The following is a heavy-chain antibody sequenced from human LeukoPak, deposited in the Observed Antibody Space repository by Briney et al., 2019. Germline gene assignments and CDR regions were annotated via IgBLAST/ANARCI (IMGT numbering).Heavy chain of an antibody. CDR1: GFTFGTFT. D-gene: IGHD6-6*01. Sequence: GGSLRLSCAASGFTFGTFTMHWVRQPPGKGLEWVAVTSYDQSHKYYTDSVKGRFTISRDNSKNTLYLEMNFLGGEDTAFYYCARDPIDGRPDYSDFWGQGTLVTVSS. CDR3: ARDPIDGRPDYSDF. V-gene: IGHV3-30*04. J-gene: IGHJ4*02. CDR2: TSYDQSHK.